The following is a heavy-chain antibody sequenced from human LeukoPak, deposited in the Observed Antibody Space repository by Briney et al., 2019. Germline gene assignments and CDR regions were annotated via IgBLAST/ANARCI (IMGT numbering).Heavy chain of an antibody. CDR2: ISGGGGST. CDR3: AKIRTAARHFQH. V-gene: IGHV3-23*01. J-gene: IGHJ1*01. CDR1: GFTFSSYA. Sequence: GGSLRLSCAASGFTFSSYAMSWVRQAPGKGLEWVSAISGGGGSTYYADSVKGRFTISRDNSKNTLYLQMNSLRAEDTAVYYCAKIRTAARHFQHWGQGTLVTVSS. D-gene: IGHD6-13*01.